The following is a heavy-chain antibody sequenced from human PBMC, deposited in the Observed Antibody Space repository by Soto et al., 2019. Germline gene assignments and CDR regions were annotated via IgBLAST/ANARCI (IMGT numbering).Heavy chain of an antibody. D-gene: IGHD4-17*01. V-gene: IGHV1-18*01. J-gene: IGHJ3*02. CDR3: ARDLGMTTVTEDAFEI. CDR2: ISAYNGNT. CDR1: GYTFTSYG. Sequence: GDSVQVSCKASGYTFTSYGISWVRQAPGQGLEWMGWISAYNGNTNYAQKLQGRVTMTTDTSTSTAYMELRSLRSDDTAVYYCARDLGMTTVTEDAFEIWGQGTMVTVSS.